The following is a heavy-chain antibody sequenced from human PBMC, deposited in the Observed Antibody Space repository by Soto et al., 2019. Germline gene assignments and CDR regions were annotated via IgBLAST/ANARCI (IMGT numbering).Heavy chain of an antibody. J-gene: IGHJ4*02. D-gene: IGHD5-12*01. CDR1: GFTFSSYV. CDR3: AKGNNGYALFFDY. CDR2: ISGTGGDK. V-gene: IGHV3-23*01. Sequence: EMQLLESGGGLVQPGGSLRLSCAAPGFTFSSYVMNWVRQAPGKGLEWVSTISGTGGDKYYADSVKGRFTVSRDNSKNTLFLQMDSLRAEDTAVYYCAKGNNGYALFFDYWGQGTLVTVSS.